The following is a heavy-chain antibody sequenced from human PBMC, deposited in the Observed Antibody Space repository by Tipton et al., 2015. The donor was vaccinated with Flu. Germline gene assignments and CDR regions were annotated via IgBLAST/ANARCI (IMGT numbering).Heavy chain of an antibody. CDR1: GGSISSYY. CDR2: IYYSGST. D-gene: IGHD1-7*01. J-gene: IGHJ5*02. V-gene: IGHV4-59*01. CDR3: ARLRNNWNYYWFDP. Sequence: GLVKPSETLSLTCTVSGGSISSYYWSWIRQPPGKGLEWIGYIYYSGSTNYNPSLKSRVTISVDTSKNQFSLKLSSVTAADTAVYYCARLRNNWNYYWFDPWGQGTLVTVSS.